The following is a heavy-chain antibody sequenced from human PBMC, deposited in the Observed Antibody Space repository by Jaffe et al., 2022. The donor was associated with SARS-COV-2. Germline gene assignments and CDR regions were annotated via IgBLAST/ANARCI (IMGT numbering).Heavy chain of an antibody. J-gene: IGHJ3*02. Sequence: EVQLVESGGGFVQPGGSLRVSCTASGFTFSSHATTWVRQAPGKGLEWVSSISGNGQSTYYADSAKGRFTISRDNSKSTLYLQMSSLRADDTAIYYCARGRLGAALYAFDMWGQGTMVTVSS. CDR3: ARGRLGAALYAFDM. CDR1: GFTFSSHA. V-gene: IGHV3-23*04. D-gene: IGHD6-25*01. CDR2: ISGNGQST.